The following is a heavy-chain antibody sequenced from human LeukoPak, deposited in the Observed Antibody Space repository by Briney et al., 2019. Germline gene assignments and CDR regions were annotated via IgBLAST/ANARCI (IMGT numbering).Heavy chain of an antibody. V-gene: IGHV3-7*01. Sequence: PGGSLRLSCAASGFTFSSYWMSWVRQAPGKGLEWVANIKQDGSEKYYVDSVKGRFTISRDNAKNSLYLQMNGLRAEDTAVYYCATRPYDSSGYYLIDYWGQGTLVTVSS. D-gene: IGHD3-22*01. CDR3: ATRPYDSSGYYLIDY. CDR2: IKQDGSEK. CDR1: GFTFSSYW. J-gene: IGHJ4*02.